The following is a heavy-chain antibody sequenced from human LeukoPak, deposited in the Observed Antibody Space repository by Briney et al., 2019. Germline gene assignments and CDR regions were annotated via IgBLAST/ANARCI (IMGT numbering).Heavy chain of an antibody. Sequence: GGSLRLSCAASGLNFNYYAMHWVRQAPGKGLEWVAVISYDGNDKYYADSVQGRFSISRDNSNNTLYLEMTSLRSEDTALYYCASGRIEVAGTGDYWGQGTLVIVSS. V-gene: IGHV3-30*04. CDR1: GLNFNYYA. CDR3: ASGRIEVAGTGDY. CDR2: ISYDGNDK. J-gene: IGHJ4*02. D-gene: IGHD6-19*01.